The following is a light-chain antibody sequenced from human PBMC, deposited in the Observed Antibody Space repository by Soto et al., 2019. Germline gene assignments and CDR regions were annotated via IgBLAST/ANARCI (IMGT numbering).Light chain of an antibody. Sequence: QSVLTQPPSASGTPGPRVTISCSGSSSNIGSNTVNWYQQLPGTAPKLLIYSHNQRPSGVPDRFSGSKSGTSASLAISGLQSGDEADYYCATWDDSLDGYVFGTGTKLTVL. CDR2: SHN. CDR1: SSNIGSNT. V-gene: IGLV1-44*01. CDR3: ATWDDSLDGYV. J-gene: IGLJ1*01.